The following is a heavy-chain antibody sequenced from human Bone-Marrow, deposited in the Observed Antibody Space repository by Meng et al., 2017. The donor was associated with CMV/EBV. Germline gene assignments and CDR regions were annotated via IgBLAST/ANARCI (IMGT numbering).Heavy chain of an antibody. CDR1: GGSISSSSYY. J-gene: IGHJ6*02. CDR2: IYYSGST. D-gene: IGHD3-10*01. CDR3: ARDRGAGSYYNGYYYGVDV. V-gene: IGHV4-39*02. Sequence: GSLRLSCTVSGGSISSSSYYWGWIRQPPGKGLEWIGSIYYSGSTYYNPSLKSRVTISVDTSKNQFSLKLSSVTAADTAVYYCARDRGAGSYYNGYYYGVDVWGQGTTVTVSS.